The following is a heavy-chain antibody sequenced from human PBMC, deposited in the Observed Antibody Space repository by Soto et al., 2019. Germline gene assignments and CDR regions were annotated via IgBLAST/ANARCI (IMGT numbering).Heavy chain of an antibody. J-gene: IGHJ5*02. CDR1: GGSFSGYY. CDR2: INHSGNI. CDR3: ASGGNWFDP. Sequence: SETLSLTCAVYGGSFSGYYWSWIRQPPGKGLEWIGEINHSGNIHYNPSLKSRVTISIDTSRNQFSLTLKSVSAADTAVYYCASGGNWFDPWGQGVLVTVSS. V-gene: IGHV4-34*01.